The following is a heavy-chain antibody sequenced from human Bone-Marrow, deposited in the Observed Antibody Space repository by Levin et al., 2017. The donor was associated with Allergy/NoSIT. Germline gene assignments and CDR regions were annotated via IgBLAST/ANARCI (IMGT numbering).Heavy chain of an antibody. CDR1: GFAFSTFG. CDR3: AVDSDYVPGF. CDR2: ITYNGNAS. Sequence: AGGSLRLSCVASGFAFSTFGMHWLRQAPGRGLEWLAIITYNGNASYYADSVKGRFIISRDNSKKTLYLQINNLRREDTAVYYCAVDSDYVPGFWGQGTLLIVSS. V-gene: IGHV3-30*03. D-gene: IGHD5-12*01. J-gene: IGHJ4*02.